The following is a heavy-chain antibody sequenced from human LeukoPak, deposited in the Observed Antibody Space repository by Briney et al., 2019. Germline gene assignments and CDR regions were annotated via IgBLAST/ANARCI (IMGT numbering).Heavy chain of an antibody. CDR1: GFTFSSYE. D-gene: IGHD6-13*01. CDR3: AREAAYSSSWAPFDY. CDR2: ITSSGSTK. Sequence: SGGSLRLSCAASGFTFSSYEMNWVRQAPGKGLEWLSYITSSGSTKLYADSVKGRFAISRDNAKNSLYLQLNSLRAEDTGVYYCAREAAYSSSWAPFDYWGLGTLVTVSS. J-gene: IGHJ4*02. V-gene: IGHV3-48*03.